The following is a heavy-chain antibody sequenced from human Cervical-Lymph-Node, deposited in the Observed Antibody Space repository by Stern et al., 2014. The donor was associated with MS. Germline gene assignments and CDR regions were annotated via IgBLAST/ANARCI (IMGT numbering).Heavy chain of an antibody. V-gene: IGHV3-30*18. CDR1: GFHFSNFG. D-gene: IGHD6-19*01. CDR2: ISHDVNDK. J-gene: IGHJ3*02. CDR3: AKGRTVAGKGVGALDI. Sequence: QVQLVESGGGVVQPGGSLRLSCAASGFHFSNFGMHWVRQAPGHGLEWVALISHDVNDKNYADSVKGRFTISRDNSKNTVDLQINSLRAEDTAMYYCAKGRTVAGKGVGALDIWGQGTMVTVSS.